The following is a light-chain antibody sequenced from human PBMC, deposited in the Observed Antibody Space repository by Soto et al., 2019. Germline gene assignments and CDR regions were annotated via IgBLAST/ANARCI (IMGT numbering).Light chain of an antibody. J-gene: IGKJ1*01. CDR2: GAS. CDR3: QKYGSSGT. Sequence: EIVMTQSPATLSVSPGERATLSCRASQSVSSNLAWYQQKPGQAPRLLIYGASTRATGIPARFSGSGSGTEFTLTIGRLEPEDFAVYYCQKYGSSGTLGQGTKVDIK. V-gene: IGKV3-15*01. CDR1: QSVSSN.